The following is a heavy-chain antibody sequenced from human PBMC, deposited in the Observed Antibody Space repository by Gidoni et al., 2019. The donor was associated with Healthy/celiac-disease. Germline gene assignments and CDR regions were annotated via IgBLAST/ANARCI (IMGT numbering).Heavy chain of an antibody. CDR3: ARDTLVRAFDI. CDR1: GGSISRGGYY. CDR2: IYYCGST. V-gene: IGHV4-31*03. D-gene: IGHD2-2*01. J-gene: IGHJ3*02. Sequence: VQLQESGPGLVMPSPTLSLNCTVAGGSISRGGYYWSWIRQHPGTGLEWIGYIYYCGSTYYNPSFKSRVTIAVDTSKMQFSLKRSSVTAADTAVYYGARDTLVRAFDIWGQGTMVTVSS.